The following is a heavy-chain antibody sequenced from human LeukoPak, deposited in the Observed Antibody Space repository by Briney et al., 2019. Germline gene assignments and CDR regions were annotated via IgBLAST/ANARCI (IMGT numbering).Heavy chain of an antibody. J-gene: IGHJ3*02. D-gene: IGHD6-13*01. Sequence: PGGSLRLSCSASGFTFSSFAMHWVRQAPGKGLEYISAITTNGGSTYYVDSVRGRFTISRDNSKNTVYLQLSSLRAEDTAVYYCVKAAAAGIGAFDIWGQGTMVTVSS. CDR2: ITTNGGST. CDR1: GFTFSSFA. CDR3: VKAAAAGIGAFDI. V-gene: IGHV3-64D*06.